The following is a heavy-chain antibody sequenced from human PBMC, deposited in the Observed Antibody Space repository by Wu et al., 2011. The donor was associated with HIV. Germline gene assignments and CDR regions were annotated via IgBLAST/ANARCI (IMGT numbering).Heavy chain of an antibody. CDR3: AKEGDDSSGFDAFDI. CDR2: IIPIFGTA. V-gene: IGHV1-69*06. D-gene: IGHD3-22*01. J-gene: IGHJ3*02. Sequence: QVQLVQSGAEVKKPGSSVKVSCTASGGTFSSYAISWVRQAPGQGLEWMGRIIPIFGTAIYAQKFQGRLTITADKSTNTANMELSSLRSEDTAVYYCAKEGDDSSGFDAFDIWAKGQWSPSPQ. CDR1: GGTFSSYA.